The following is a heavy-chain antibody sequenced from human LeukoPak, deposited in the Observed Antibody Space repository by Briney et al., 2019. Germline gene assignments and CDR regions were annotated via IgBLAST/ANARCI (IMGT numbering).Heavy chain of an antibody. J-gene: IGHJ3*02. CDR1: GGSISSYY. Sequence: SETLSLTCTVSGGSISSYYWSWIRQPAGKGLEWIGRIYTSGSTNYNPSLKSRVTMSVDTSKNQFSLKLSSVTAADTGVYYCARGFKGRLRIQLWLRAFDIWGQGTMVTVSS. CDR2: IYTSGST. V-gene: IGHV4-4*07. D-gene: IGHD5-18*01. CDR3: ARGFKGRLRIQLWLRAFDI.